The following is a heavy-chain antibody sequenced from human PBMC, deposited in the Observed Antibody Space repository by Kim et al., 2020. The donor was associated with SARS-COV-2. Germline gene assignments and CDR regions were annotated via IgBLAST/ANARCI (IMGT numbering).Heavy chain of an antibody. V-gene: IGHV1-69*04. J-gene: IGHJ4*02. Sequence: SVKVSCKASGGTFSSYAISWVRQAPGQGLEWMGRIIPILGIANYAQKFQGRVTITADKSTSTAYMELSSLRSEDTAVYYCARDGVIRQLGVDYWGQGTLVTVSS. D-gene: IGHD6-6*01. CDR2: IIPILGIA. CDR1: GGTFSSYA. CDR3: ARDGVIRQLGVDY.